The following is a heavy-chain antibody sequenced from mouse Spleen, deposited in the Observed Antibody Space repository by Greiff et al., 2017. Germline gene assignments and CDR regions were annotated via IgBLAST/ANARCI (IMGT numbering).Heavy chain of an antibody. Sequence: EVKVEESGPGLVKPSQSLSLTCSVTGYSITSGYYWNWIRQFPGNKLEWMGYISYDGSNNYNPSLKNRISITRDTSKNQFFLKLNSVTTEDTATYYCARDPSYYYGSSYKAYWGQGTLVTVSA. CDR3: ARDPSYYYGSSYKAY. J-gene: IGHJ3*01. V-gene: IGHV3-6*02. CDR2: ISYDGSN. D-gene: IGHD1-1*01. CDR1: GYSITSGYY.